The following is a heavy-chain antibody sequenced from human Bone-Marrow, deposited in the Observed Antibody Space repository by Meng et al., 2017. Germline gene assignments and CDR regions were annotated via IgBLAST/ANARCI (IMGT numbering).Heavy chain of an antibody. CDR3: AKYSYGLGDYFDY. V-gene: IGHV3-33*06. CDR2: IWYDGSNK. Sequence: GESLKISCAASGFTFSSCGMHWVRQAPGKGLEWVAVIWYDGSNKYYADSVKGRFTIARDNSKNALYLQVNSLRAEDTALYYCAKYSYGLGDYFDYWGQGALVTVSS. D-gene: IGHD3-10*01. J-gene: IGHJ4*02. CDR1: GFTFSSCG.